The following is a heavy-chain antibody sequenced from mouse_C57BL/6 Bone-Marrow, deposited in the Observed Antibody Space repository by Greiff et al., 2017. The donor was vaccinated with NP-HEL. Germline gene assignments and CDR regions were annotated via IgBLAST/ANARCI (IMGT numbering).Heavy chain of an antibody. Sequence: QVQLKESGPELVKPGASVKISCKASGYAFSSSWMNWVKQRPGKGLEWIGRIYPGDGDTNYNGKFKGKATLTADKSSSTAYMQLSSLTSEDSAVYFCAHIYYDYDDFAYWGQGTLVTVSA. CDR3: AHIYYDYDDFAY. CDR1: GYAFSSSW. V-gene: IGHV1-82*01. CDR2: IYPGDGDT. J-gene: IGHJ3*01. D-gene: IGHD2-4*01.